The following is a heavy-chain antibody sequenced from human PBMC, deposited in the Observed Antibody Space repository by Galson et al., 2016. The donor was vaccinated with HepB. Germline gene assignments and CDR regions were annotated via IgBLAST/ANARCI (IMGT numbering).Heavy chain of an antibody. J-gene: IGHJ6*02. V-gene: IGHV1-46*01. Sequence: SVKVSCKASGYTFTSYFMHWVRQAPGQGLEWMGIINPRGGSTSYAQKFQGRVTMTRDTSTSTVYMELTSLRSNDTAVYYCARERWVVGVRKYYYVMDVWGQGTTVTVSS. CDR2: INPRGGST. CDR3: ARERWVVGVRKYYYVMDV. CDR1: GYTFTSYF. D-gene: IGHD2-2*01.